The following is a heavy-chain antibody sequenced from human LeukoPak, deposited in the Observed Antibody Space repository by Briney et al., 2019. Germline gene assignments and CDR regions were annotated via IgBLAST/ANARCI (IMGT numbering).Heavy chain of an antibody. V-gene: IGHV3-20*04. CDR3: ARKGYCSGGSCYFFDY. D-gene: IGHD2-15*01. CDR1: GFTFDAYW. Sequence: PGGSLRLSCAAFGFTFDAYWMHWVRQAPGKGLEWVSGISWNSGRTGYADSVKGRFTISRDNAKNSLYLQMNSLRAEDTAVYYCARKGYCSGGSCYFFDYWGQGTLVTVSS. J-gene: IGHJ4*02. CDR2: ISWNSGRT.